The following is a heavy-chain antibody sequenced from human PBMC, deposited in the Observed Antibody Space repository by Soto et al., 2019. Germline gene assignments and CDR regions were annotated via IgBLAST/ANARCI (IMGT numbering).Heavy chain of an antibody. CDR2: ISALNGNT. CDR3: ARGRYGDY. D-gene: IGHD1-1*01. J-gene: IGHJ4*02. Sequence: QVHLVQSGAEVKKPGASVKVSCKGSGYTFTSYGITWVRQAPGQGLEWMGWISALNGNTDYAQKLQGRVTVTRDISTSTAYMELRSLRSDDTAVYYCARGRYGDYWGQGALVTVSS. V-gene: IGHV1-18*01. CDR1: GYTFTSYG.